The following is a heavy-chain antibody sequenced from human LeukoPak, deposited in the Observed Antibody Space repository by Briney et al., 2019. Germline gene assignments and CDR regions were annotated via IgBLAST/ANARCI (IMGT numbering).Heavy chain of an antibody. J-gene: IGHJ4*02. V-gene: IGHV4-4*07. CDR1: GASISSHY. CDR3: ARQSAGSYVYFDL. D-gene: IGHD3-10*01. CDR2: MSISGNT. Sequence: SETLSLTCTLSGASISSHYYSWIRQSAGQGLEWIGRMSISGNTNYNPSLKSRVTISGDKSKNQCSLKLSSVTAADTAMYYCARQSAGSYVYFDLWGQGTLVTVSS.